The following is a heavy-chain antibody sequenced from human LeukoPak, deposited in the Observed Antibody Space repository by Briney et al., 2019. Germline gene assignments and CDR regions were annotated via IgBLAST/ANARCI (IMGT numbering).Heavy chain of an antibody. D-gene: IGHD3-10*01. Sequence: GGSLRLSCAASGFTITTYGMSWVRQAPGKGLEWVANIKQDGSEKYYVDSVKGRFTISRDNAKNSLNLQVNSLRAEDTAVYYCAREGYGSGTYTAFDIWGQGTMVTVSS. CDR1: GFTITTYG. CDR3: AREGYGSGTYTAFDI. J-gene: IGHJ3*02. CDR2: IKQDGSEK. V-gene: IGHV3-7*03.